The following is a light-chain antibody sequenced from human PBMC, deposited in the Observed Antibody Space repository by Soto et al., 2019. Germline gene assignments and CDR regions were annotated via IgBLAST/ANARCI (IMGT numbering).Light chain of an antibody. CDR2: GAY. CDR1: QSVSSN. Sequence: EIVMTQAPATLSVSPGERATLSCRPIQSVSSNLAWYQQKPGQAPRLLIYGAYTRATGIPARFSGSGSGTEFTLTISSLQSEDFAVYSCQQYGFSPPITFGQGTRLEIK. V-gene: IGKV3-15*01. CDR3: QQYGFSPPIT. J-gene: IGKJ5*01.